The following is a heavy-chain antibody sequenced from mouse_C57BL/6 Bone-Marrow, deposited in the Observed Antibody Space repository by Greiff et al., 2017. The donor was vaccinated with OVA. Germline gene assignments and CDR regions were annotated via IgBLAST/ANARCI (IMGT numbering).Heavy chain of an antibody. Sequence: EVKLVESGAELVRPGASVKLSCTASGFNIKDYYMHWVKQRPEQGLEWIGRIDPEDGDTEYAPKFQGKATMTADTSSNTAYLQLSSLTSEDTAVYYCARERGYGHDGAMDYWGQGTSVTVSS. D-gene: IGHD2-10*02. J-gene: IGHJ4*01. CDR2: IDPEDGDT. V-gene: IGHV14-1*01. CDR1: GFNIKDYY. CDR3: ARERGYGHDGAMDY.